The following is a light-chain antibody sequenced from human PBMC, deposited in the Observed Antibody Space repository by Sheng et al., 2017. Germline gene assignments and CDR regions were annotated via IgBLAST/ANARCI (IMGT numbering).Light chain of an antibody. CDR2: AAS. CDR3: QQYYSTLWT. CDR1: QGISNS. V-gene: IGKV1-NL1*01. J-gene: IGKJ1*01. Sequence: DTQMTQSPSSLSASVGDRVTITCRASQGISNSLAWYQQKPGKAPKLLLYAASRLESGVPSRFSGSGSGTDYTLTISSLQPEDFATYYCQQYYSTLWTFGQGTKVEIK.